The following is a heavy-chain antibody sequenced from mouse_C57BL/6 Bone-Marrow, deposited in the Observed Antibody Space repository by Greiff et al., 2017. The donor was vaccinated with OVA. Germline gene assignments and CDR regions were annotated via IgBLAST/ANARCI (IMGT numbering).Heavy chain of an antibody. D-gene: IGHD2-3*01. CDR1: GFNIKDYY. CDR2: IDPEDGET. J-gene: IGHJ4*01. CDR3: ARSIGDGYYEGAMDY. Sequence: VHVKQSGAELVKPGASVKLSCTASGFNIKDYYMHWVKQRTEQGLEWIGRIDPEDGETKYAPKFQGKATITADTSSNTAYLQLSSLTSEDTAVYYCARSIGDGYYEGAMDYWGQGTSVTVSS. V-gene: IGHV14-2*01.